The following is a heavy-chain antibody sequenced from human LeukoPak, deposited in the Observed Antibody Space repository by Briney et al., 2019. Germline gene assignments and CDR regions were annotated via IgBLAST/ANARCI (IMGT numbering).Heavy chain of an antibody. CDR2: INPNSGGT. CDR3: ARSSSSSSWIYYFDY. J-gene: IGHJ4*02. V-gene: IGHV1-2*02. Sequence: ASVKVSCKASGYTFTSYGISWVRQAPGQGLEWMGWINPNSGGTNYAQKFQGRVTMTRDTSISTAYMELSRLRSDDTAVYYCARSSSSSSWIYYFDYWGQGTLVTVSS. D-gene: IGHD6-13*01. CDR1: GYTFTSYG.